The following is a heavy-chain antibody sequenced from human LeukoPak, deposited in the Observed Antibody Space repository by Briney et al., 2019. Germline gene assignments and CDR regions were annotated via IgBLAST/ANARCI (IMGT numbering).Heavy chain of an antibody. V-gene: IGHV4-38-2*02. J-gene: IGHJ4*02. Sequence: PSETLSLTCTVSGYSISSGYYWGGSRQPPGKGLEWIGSIYHSGRTFYNPSLKSRVTISVDTSKNQFSLKLNFVTAADTAVYYCARVSYQEGVDYWGQGTLVTVSS. CDR3: ARVSYQEGVDY. CDR1: GYSISSGYY. CDR2: IYHSGRT. D-gene: IGHD2-2*01.